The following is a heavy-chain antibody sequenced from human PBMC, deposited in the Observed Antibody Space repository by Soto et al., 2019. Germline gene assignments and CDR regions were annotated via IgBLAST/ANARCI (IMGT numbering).Heavy chain of an antibody. CDR1: GGTFSSYT. J-gene: IGHJ4*02. D-gene: IGHD3-10*01. CDR3: AGAPTPDGSVRHELGY. CDR2: IIPILGIA. V-gene: IGHV1-69*02. Sequence: QVQLVQSGAEVQKPGSSVKVSCQASGGTFSSYTISWVRQAPGQGLEWMGRIIPILGIASYAQKFQGRVTITADRSTSTAYMELISLRSEDTAVYYCAGAPTPDGSVRHELGYWGQGTLVTVSS.